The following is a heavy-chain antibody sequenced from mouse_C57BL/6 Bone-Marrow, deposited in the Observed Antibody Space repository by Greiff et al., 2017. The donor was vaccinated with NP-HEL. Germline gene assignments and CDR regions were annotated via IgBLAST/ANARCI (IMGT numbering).Heavy chain of an antibody. CDR1: GYTFTSYW. CDR3: ARDYSNYRSAMDY. J-gene: IGHJ4*01. Sequence: QVQLQQPGAELVKPGASVKLSCKASGYTFTSYWMQWVKQRPGQGLEWIGEIDPSDSYTNYNQKFKGQATLTVDTSSSTAYMQLSRLTSEDSAVYYCARDYSNYRSAMDYWGQGTSVTVSS. V-gene: IGHV1-50*01. CDR2: IDPSDSYT. D-gene: IGHD2-5*01.